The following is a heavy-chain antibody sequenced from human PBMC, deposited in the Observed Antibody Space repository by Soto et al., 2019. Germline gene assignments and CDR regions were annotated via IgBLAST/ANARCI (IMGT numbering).Heavy chain of an antibody. CDR1: GFTVGSSG. CDR3: ARGSGYYDYYMDV. CDR2: IWYDGSNE. V-gene: IGHV3-33*01. J-gene: IGHJ6*03. D-gene: IGHD3-10*01. Sequence: QVQLVESGGGVVQPGRSLRLSCAASGFTVGSSGVHWVRQAPGKGLEWVALIWYDGSNEYYADSVRGRFTISRDNSKNTLYLQMNSLRAEDTAVYYCARGSGYYDYYMDVWGKGTTVTVSS.